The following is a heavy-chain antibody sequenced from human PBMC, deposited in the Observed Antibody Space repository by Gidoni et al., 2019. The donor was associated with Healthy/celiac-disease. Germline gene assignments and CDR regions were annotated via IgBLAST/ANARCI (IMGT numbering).Heavy chain of an antibody. CDR1: GFTFSSYG. J-gene: IGHJ4*02. Sequence: QVQLVESGGGVVQPGRSRRLSCAASGFTFSSYGMHWVRQAPGKGLEWVAVISYDGSNKYYADSVKGRFTLSRDNSKNTLYLQMNSLRAEDTAVYYCAKGLRGLPGSYVYFDYWGQGTLVTVSS. CDR2: ISYDGSNK. V-gene: IGHV3-30*18. CDR3: AKGLRGLPGSYVYFDY. D-gene: IGHD1-26*01.